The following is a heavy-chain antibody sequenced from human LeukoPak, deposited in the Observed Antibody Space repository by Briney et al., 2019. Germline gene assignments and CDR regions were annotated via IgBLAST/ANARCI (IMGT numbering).Heavy chain of an antibody. J-gene: IGHJ4*02. CDR1: TGSISSRGYY. D-gene: IGHD3-9*01. V-gene: IGHV4-31*03. CDR3: ARGYFDAAPDY. CDR2: IRHSGTT. Sequence: PSQTLSLTCTVSTGSISSRGYYWTWIRHQPGKGLECIGNIRHSGTTHYNPSLKSRLNMALDTSKNQFSRKLSSVTAADTAVYFCARGYFDAAPDYWGQGTLVTVSS.